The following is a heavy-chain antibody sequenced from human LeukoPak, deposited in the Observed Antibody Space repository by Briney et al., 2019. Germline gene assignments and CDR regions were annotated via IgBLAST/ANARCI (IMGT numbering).Heavy chain of an antibody. CDR2: INPNSGGT. V-gene: IGHV1-2*02. J-gene: IGHJ5*02. CDR1: GYTFTGYY. D-gene: IGHD3-10*01. CDR3: ARFQQYGSGSYFRLTNWFDP. Sequence: GESLKISCKASGYTFTGYYMHWVRQAPGQGLEWMGWINPNSGGTNYAQKFQGRVTMTRDTSISTAYMELSRLRSDDTAVYYCARFQQYGSGSYFRLTNWFDPWGQGTLVTVSS.